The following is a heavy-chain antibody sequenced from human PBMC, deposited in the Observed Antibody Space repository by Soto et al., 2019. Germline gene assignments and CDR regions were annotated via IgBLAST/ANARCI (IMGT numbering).Heavy chain of an antibody. D-gene: IGHD6-19*01. CDR2: IYYSGST. J-gene: IGHJ3*02. CDR1: GGSISSGGYY. V-gene: IGHV4-31*03. CDR3: ARDRPSSSGWYGLAFEI. Sequence: SETLSLTCTVSGGSISSGGYYWSWIRQHPGKGLEWIGYIYYSGSTYYNPSLKSRVTISVDTSKNQFSLKLSSVTAADPAVYYCARDRPSSSGWYGLAFEIGGQGTMGTVSS.